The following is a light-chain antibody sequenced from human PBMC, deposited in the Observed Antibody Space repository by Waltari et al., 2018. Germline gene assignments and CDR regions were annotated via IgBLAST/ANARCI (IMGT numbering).Light chain of an antibody. CDR1: QSVRSF. CDR2: EAS. J-gene: IGKJ4*01. Sequence: EIVLTQSPATLSLSPGERATLSCRASQSVRSFLAWYQHKPVQATRLLIYEASKRATGVPDRFSGSGSGTDFSLTISSLGPEDFAVYYCQQCDNWPPLTFGGGTKVE. CDR3: QQCDNWPPLT. V-gene: IGKV3-11*01.